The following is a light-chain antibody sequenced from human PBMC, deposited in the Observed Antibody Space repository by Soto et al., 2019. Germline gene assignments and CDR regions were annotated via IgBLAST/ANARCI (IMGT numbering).Light chain of an antibody. CDR1: SSDIAVYTY. Sequence: QSALTQPASVSGSPGQSITISCTGTSSDIAVYTYVSWYQQRPGKAPKLIIYDVSNRPSGVSSRFSGSKSGNTASLTISGLQAEDESDYYCSSYTITSTVVFGGGTQLTVL. CDR2: DVS. J-gene: IGLJ2*01. V-gene: IGLV2-14*01. CDR3: SSYTITSTVV.